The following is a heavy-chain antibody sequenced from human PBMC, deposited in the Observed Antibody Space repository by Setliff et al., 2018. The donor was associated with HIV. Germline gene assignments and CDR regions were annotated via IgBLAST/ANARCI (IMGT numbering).Heavy chain of an antibody. CDR1: AYSISSGYY. CDR2: IYHSGST. D-gene: IGHD3-22*01. J-gene: IGHJ4*02. V-gene: IGHV4-38-2*02. CDR3: AREGYYDTSAYFY. Sequence: SETLSLTCAVSAYSISSGYYWGWIRQPPGKGLEWIGSIYHSGSTYYNPSLNDRATISLDTSKNQFSLRLSSVTAEDTAVYYCAREGYYDTSAYFYWGQGTLVTVSS.